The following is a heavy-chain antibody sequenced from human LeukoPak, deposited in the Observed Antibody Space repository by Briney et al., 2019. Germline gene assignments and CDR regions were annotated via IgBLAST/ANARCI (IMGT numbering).Heavy chain of an antibody. CDR1: GFTFTNYP. CDR3: AKDPYCSGGTCYGMDV. D-gene: IGHD2-15*01. V-gene: IGHV3-23*01. Sequence: GESLKISCAASGFTFTNYPMLWVRQAPGKGLEWVSTVSDSGGGTYYADSVKGRFTISRDNSMNTLYLQMTSLRAEDTAVYYCAKDPYCSGGTCYGMDVWGQGTTVAVSS. CDR2: VSDSGGGT. J-gene: IGHJ6*02.